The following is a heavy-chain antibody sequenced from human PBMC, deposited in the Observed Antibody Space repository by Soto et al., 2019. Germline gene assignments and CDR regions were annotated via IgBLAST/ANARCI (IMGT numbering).Heavy chain of an antibody. CDR3: GRGLGGGWYYFDY. Sequence: QGQLVQSGVEVKKPGASVKVSCKASGYSFISYGIGWVRQAPGQGLEWMGWITVNSGNTNYPQKFQGRVTMTTDTTTRTAYMELRSLTSDDTAEYYCGRGLGGGWYYFDYWGPGTLVTVSS. CDR2: ITVNSGNT. D-gene: IGHD6-19*01. J-gene: IGHJ4*02. CDR1: GYSFISYG. V-gene: IGHV1-18*04.